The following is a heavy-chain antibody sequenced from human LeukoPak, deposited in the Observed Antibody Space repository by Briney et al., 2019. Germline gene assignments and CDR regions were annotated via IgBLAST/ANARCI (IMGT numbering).Heavy chain of an antibody. CDR2: IYHSGST. V-gene: IGHV4-59*08. J-gene: IGHJ6*02. CDR1: GGSISGYY. D-gene: IGHD2-2*01. CDR3: ASGRVVPAVYGMDV. Sequence: SETLSLTCTVSGGSISGYYWSWIRQPPGKGLEWIGYIYHSGSTNHNPSLKSRVTILVDKSRNQFSLKLSSVTAADTAVYYCASGRVVPAVYGMDVWGQGTTVTVSS.